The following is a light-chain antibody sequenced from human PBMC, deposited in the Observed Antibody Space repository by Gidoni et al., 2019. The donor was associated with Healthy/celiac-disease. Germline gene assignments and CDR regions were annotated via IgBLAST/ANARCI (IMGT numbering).Light chain of an antibody. CDR2: DVS. CDR1: SSDVGGYNY. V-gene: IGLV2-14*03. J-gene: IGLJ2*01. Sequence: QSAQTQPASVSGSPGQSITISCTGTSSDVGGYNYVSWYQQHPGKAPKLMIYDVSNRPSGVSNRFSGSKSGNTASLTISGLQAEDEADYYCSSYTSSSTVCVFGGGTKLTVL. CDR3: SSYTSSSTVCV.